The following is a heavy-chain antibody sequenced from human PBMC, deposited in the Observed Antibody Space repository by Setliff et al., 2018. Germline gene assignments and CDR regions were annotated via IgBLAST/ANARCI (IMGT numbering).Heavy chain of an antibody. CDR1: GGSISSGGYY. Sequence: ETLSLTCTVSGGSISSGGYYWSWIRQHPGKGLEWVANIKQDGSEKYYVDSVKGRFTISRDNAKNSLYLQMNSLRAEDTAVYYCARDHAYGSRFYYYYYGMDVWGQGTTVTVSS. D-gene: IGHD3-10*01. CDR3: ARDHAYGSRFYYYYYGMDV. CDR2: IKQDGSEK. J-gene: IGHJ6*02. V-gene: IGHV3-7*01.